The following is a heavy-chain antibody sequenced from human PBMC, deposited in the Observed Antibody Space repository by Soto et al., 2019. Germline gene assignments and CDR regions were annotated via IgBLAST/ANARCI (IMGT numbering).Heavy chain of an antibody. D-gene: IGHD1-1*01. Sequence: QVQLQESGPGLVKPSQTLSLTCTVSGGSISSGGTGSYWTWIRQLPGKGLEWIGYIYYTGNTYYNPSLKSRPPISIDTSENQFSLKLTSVTAADTAVYCCASGHDAYKVRYWGQGTLVTVSS. CDR1: GGSISSGGTGSY. CDR2: IYYTGNT. V-gene: IGHV4-31*03. J-gene: IGHJ4*02. CDR3: ASGHDAYKVRY.